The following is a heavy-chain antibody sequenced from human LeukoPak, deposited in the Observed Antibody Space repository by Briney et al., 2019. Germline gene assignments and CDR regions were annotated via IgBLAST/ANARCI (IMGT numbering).Heavy chain of an antibody. CDR3: CRDGGEVGNSAFDI. J-gene: IGHJ3*02. CDR2: IRRGANSYTT. D-gene: IGHD3-16*01. Sequence: GGSLRLSCAASGFTFSDYILDWVRQAPGKGLEWVGRIRRGANSYTTEYAASVKGRFTISRDDSKNSLYLHMNSLKSEDTAVYYCCRDGGEVGNSAFDIWGQGTMVSVSS. V-gene: IGHV3-72*01. CDR1: GFTFSDYI.